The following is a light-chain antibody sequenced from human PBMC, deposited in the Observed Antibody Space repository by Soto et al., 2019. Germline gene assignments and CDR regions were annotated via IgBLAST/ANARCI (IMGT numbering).Light chain of an antibody. V-gene: IGKV3-20*01. J-gene: IGKJ1*01. CDR1: QSVSTTY. Sequence: EIVLTQSPGTLSLSPGERATLSCRASQSVSTTYLAWYQQKVGQAPRLLIYGASSRATGTPDRFSGSGSGTDFTLTISRLEPEDFAVYYCQQYGTSPWTFGQGTKVEIK. CDR2: GAS. CDR3: QQYGTSPWT.